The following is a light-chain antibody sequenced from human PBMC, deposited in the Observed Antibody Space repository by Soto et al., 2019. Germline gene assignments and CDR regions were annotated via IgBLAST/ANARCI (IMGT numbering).Light chain of an antibody. V-gene: IGKV1-17*02. CDR2: DAS. Sequence: IQMTQAPSSLFACVGDRVTITCRASQGIRNNLGWYQQKPGKAPKRLIYDASSLETGVPSRFSGSGSGTEFTLTISNLQPDDFATYYCQQYDSYSSGPFGQGTKVDVK. J-gene: IGKJ1*01. CDR1: QGIRNN. CDR3: QQYDSYSSGP.